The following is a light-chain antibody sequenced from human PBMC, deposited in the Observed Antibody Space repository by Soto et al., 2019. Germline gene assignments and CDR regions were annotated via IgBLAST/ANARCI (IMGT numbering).Light chain of an antibody. J-gene: IGKJ4*01. CDR1: QSILYSSSNKNY. V-gene: IGKV4-1*01. Sequence: DIVMTQSPDSLAVSLGERATINCKSSQSILYSSSNKNYLAWYQQKPGQPPKLLIYWASIRESGVPDRFSGSGSGTDFTLTISSLQAEDVALYYCQQYYSTPPTFGGGTKVEIK. CDR3: QQYYSTPPT. CDR2: WAS.